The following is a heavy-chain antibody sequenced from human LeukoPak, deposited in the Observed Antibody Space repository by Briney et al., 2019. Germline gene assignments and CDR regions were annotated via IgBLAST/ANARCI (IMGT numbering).Heavy chain of an antibody. J-gene: IGHJ6*03. CDR3: ARGGRLYYYYYYMDV. CDR1: GCTFTGYY. CDR2: INPNSGGT. Sequence: GASVKVSCKASGCTFTGYYMHWVRQAPGQGLEWMGWINPNSGGTNYAQKFQGRVTMTRDTSISTAYMELSRLRSDDTAVYYCARGGRLYYYYYYMDVWGKGTTVTVSS. V-gene: IGHV1-2*02.